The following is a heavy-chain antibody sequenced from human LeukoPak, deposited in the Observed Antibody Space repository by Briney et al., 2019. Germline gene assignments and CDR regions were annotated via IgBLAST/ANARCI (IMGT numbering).Heavy chain of an antibody. J-gene: IGHJ4*02. D-gene: IGHD5-24*01. V-gene: IGHV3-23*01. CDR2: ISGSGGST. CDR1: GFTFSSYA. CDR3: AKVSGMATTGDYFDY. Sequence: GGSLRLSCAASGFTFSSYAMSWVRQAPGKGLEWASAISGSGGSTYYADSVKGRFTISRDNTKNTLYLQMNSLRAEDTAVYYCAKVSGMATTGDYFDYWGQGTLVTVSS.